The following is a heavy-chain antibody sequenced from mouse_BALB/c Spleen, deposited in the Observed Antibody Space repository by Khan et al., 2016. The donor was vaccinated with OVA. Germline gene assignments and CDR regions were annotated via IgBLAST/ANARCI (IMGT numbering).Heavy chain of an antibody. CDR2: ISTYNGNT. Sequence: QVQLKQSGPEVVRPGVSVKISCKGSGDTFSDYAMHWVKQSHAKSLEWIGVISTYNGNTSYNQKFKGQATMTVDKSYSTAYLELARLKSEDSAIYCCAREYFLLRLRGMDYRGQGTAVTVSS. CDR3: AREYFLLRLRGMDY. V-gene: IGHV1S137*01. D-gene: IGHD1-1*01. CDR1: GDTFSDYA. J-gene: IGHJ4*01.